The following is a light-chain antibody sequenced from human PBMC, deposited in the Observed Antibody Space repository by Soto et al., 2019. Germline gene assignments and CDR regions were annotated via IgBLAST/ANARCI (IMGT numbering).Light chain of an antibody. V-gene: IGLV2-14*01. CDR2: NVN. Sequence: QSALTQSASLSGSPGQSITISCTGTSSDVGNYNYVSWYQQHPGEVPKLIIFNVNNRPSGVSNRFSGSKSGNTASLTISGLQAEDEADYYCSSFTSSTTYVFGTGTKLTVL. CDR3: SSFTSSTTYV. J-gene: IGLJ1*01. CDR1: SSDVGNYNY.